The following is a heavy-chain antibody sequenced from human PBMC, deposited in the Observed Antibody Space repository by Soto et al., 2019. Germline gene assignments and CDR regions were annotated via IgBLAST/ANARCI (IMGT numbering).Heavy chain of an antibody. CDR2: IYSSGST. D-gene: IGHD5-18*01. J-gene: IGHJ4*02. CDR1: GGSISNYY. CDR3: ARDHPHSYGVYYFDY. V-gene: IGHV4-59*01. Sequence: SETLSLTCTVSGGSISNYYWNWIRQSPGKGLEWIGYIYSSGSTHYNPSLQNRVTILIDTSKNQVSLKVNSVTAADTSVYYCARDHPHSYGVYYFDYWGQGTPVTVSS.